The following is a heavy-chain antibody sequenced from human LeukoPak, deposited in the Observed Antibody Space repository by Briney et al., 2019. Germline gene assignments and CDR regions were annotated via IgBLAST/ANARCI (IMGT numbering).Heavy chain of an antibody. D-gene: IGHD6-13*01. CDR1: GFTFDDYA. CDR2: ISWNSGSI. V-gene: IGHV3-9*01. J-gene: IGHJ4*02. Sequence: PGRSLRLSCAASGFTFDDYAMHWVRQAPGKGLEWVSGISWNSGSIGYADSVKGRFTISRDNAKNSLYLQMNSLRAEDTALYYCAKGKIAAAGSFDYWGQGTLVTVSS. CDR3: AKGKIAAAGSFDY.